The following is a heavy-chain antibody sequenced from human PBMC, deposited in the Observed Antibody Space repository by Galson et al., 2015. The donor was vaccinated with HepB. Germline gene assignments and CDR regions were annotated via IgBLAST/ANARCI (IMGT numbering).Heavy chain of an antibody. CDR3: AREQGSSSWYASQFYYYYGMDV. J-gene: IGHJ6*02. CDR2: IKQDGSEK. Sequence: SLRLSCAASGFTFSSYWMSWVRQAPGKGLEWVANIKQDGSEKYYVDSVKGRFTISRDNAKNSLYLQMNSLRAEDTAVYYCAREQGSSSWYASQFYYYYGMDVWGQGTTVTVSS. CDR1: GFTFSSYW. D-gene: IGHD6-13*01. V-gene: IGHV3-7*03.